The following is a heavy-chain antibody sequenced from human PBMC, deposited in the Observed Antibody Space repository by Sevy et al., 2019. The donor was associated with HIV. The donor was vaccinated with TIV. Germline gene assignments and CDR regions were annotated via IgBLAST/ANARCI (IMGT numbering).Heavy chain of an antibody. V-gene: IGHV3-23*01. Sequence: GGSLRLSCAASGFPFSNFAMSWVRQAPGKGLEWVSTLIGGGSRTYYADSVTGRFIISRDNSRNTLYLQMTSLGAEDTAIYYCAKRRVQSGLSGGGANYGMDVSGRGTAVTVSS. J-gene: IGHJ6*02. D-gene: IGHD2-8*02. CDR3: AKRRVQSGLSGGGANYGMDV. CDR2: LIGGGSRT. CDR1: GFPFSNFA.